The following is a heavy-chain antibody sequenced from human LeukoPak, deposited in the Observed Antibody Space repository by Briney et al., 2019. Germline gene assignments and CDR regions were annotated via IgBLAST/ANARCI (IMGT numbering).Heavy chain of an antibody. D-gene: IGHD1-1*01. CDR1: GFTFSSYG. J-gene: IGHJ4*02. Sequence: GRSLRLSCAASGFTFSSYGMHWVRQAPGKGLEWVAVISYDGSNKYYADSVKGRFTVSRDSSKNTLYLQMNSLRAEDTAVYYCAKDLNDASDYWGQGTLVTVSS. CDR3: AKDLNDASDY. CDR2: ISYDGSNK. V-gene: IGHV3-30*18.